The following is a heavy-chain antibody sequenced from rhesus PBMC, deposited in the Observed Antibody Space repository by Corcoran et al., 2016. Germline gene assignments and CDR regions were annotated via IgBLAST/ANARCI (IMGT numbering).Heavy chain of an antibody. J-gene: IGHJ1*01. CDR2: TPYSGST. D-gene: IGHD3-28*01. V-gene: IGHV4-122*02. CDR3: ARDFTMIVVIGEF. CDR1: GGSISSGYYY. Sequence: QVQLQESGPGLVKPSETLSLTCAVSGGSISSGYYYWSWIRQPPGKGLEWIGYTPYSGSTSYNPSLKSLVTISIDPSKNQFSLKLSSVTAADTAVYYCARDFTMIVVIGEFWGQGALVTVSS.